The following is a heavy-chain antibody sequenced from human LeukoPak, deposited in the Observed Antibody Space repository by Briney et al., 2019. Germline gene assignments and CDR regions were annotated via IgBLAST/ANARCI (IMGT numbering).Heavy chain of an antibody. CDR2: IYYSGST. J-gene: IGHJ4*02. CDR1: GGSISSHY. D-gene: IGHD3-22*01. V-gene: IGHV4-59*11. CDR3: AGASYDSSGVH. Sequence: SETLSLTCTVSGGSISSHYWSWIRQPPGKGLEWIGYIYYSGSTNYNPSLKSRVTISVDTSKNQFPLKLSSVTAADTAVYYCAGASYDSSGVHWGQGTLVTVSS.